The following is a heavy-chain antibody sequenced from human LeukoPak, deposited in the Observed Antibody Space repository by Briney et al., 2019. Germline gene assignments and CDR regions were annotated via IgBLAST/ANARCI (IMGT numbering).Heavy chain of an antibody. J-gene: IGHJ1*01. D-gene: IGHD6-13*01. CDR2: ISGSGGST. Sequence: GGSLRLSCAASGFTFSSYAMSWVRQAPGKGLEWVSAISGSGGSTYYADSVKGRFTISRDNSKNTLYLQMNGLRAEDTAVYYCAKSWLSWQQLVAEYFQHWGQGTLVTVSS. CDR1: GFTFSSYA. CDR3: AKSWLSWQQLVAEYFQH. V-gene: IGHV3-23*01.